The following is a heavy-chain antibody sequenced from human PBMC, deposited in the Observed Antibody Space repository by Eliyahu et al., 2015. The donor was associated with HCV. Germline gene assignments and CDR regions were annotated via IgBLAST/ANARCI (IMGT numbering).Heavy chain of an antibody. CDR3: ARDLGVAPTPPQDAFDI. CDR1: GYTFTSYY. J-gene: IGHJ3*02. CDR2: INPSGGST. V-gene: IGHV1-46*01. D-gene: IGHD2-15*01. Sequence: QVQLVQSGAEVKKPGASVKVSCKASGYTFTSYYMHWVRQAPGQGLEWMGIINPSGGSTSYAQKFQGRVTMTRDTSTSTVYMELSSLRSEDTAVYYCARDLGVAPTPPQDAFDIWGQGTMVTVSS.